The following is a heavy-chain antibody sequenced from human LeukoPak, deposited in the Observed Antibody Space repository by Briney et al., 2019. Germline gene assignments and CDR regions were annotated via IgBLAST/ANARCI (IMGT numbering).Heavy chain of an antibody. CDR1: GDSVSSNNGA. J-gene: IGHJ4*02. V-gene: IGHV6-1*01. Sequence: SQTLSLTCPISGDSVSSNNGAWNWIRQSPSRGLEWLGRTYYRSKWYNDYAGSLISRITISPDTSKNQFSLQLYSVTPEDTAVYYCARDVGTTGWHTFDYWGQGTLVTVS. CDR3: ARDVGTTGWHTFDY. CDR2: TYYRSKWYN. D-gene: IGHD3-9*01.